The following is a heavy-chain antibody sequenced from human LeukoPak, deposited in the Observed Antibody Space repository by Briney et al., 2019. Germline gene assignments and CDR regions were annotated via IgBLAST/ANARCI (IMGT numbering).Heavy chain of an antibody. V-gene: IGHV3-11*04. CDR1: GFTFTDHY. CDR3: ARDAVLGYCSSTSCYWDY. J-gene: IGHJ4*02. D-gene: IGHD2-2*01. CDR2: ISSGGDII. Sequence: PGGSLRLSCVASGFTFTDHYMSWVRQAPGKGLEWVSYISSGGDIIYYADSVKGRFTISRDNAKNSLFLQMNSLRAEDTAVYYCARDAVLGYCSSTSCYWDYWGQGTLVTVSS.